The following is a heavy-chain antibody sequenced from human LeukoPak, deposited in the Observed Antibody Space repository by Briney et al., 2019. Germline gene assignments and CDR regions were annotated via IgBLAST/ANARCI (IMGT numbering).Heavy chain of an antibody. CDR2: IYYSGST. CDR1: GGSFTASSYY. Sequence: SETLSVTCIVSGGSFTASSYYWGWVRQPPGKGLEWIGSIYYSGSTFYNPSLKSRLTISIDRTKPQFSLSLSSVTAADTAIYYCARVYGDYSTVAFWGQGTLVTVSS. D-gene: IGHD2-15*01. J-gene: IGHJ4*02. V-gene: IGHV4-39*07. CDR3: ARVYGDYSTVAF.